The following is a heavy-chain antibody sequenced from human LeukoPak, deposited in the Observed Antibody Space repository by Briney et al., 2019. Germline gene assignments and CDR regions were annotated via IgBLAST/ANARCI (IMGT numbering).Heavy chain of an antibody. V-gene: IGHV3-73*01. J-gene: IGHJ4*02. D-gene: IGHD6-19*01. CDR3: PRRTIAVAGNDY. CDR2: IRSKANSYAT. CDR1: GFTFSDYF. Sequence: PGGSLRLSCAVSGFTFSDYFMTWIRQAPGKGLEWVGRIRSKANSYATAYAASVKGRFAISRDDSKNTAYLQMNSLKTEDTAVYYCPRRTIAVAGNDYWGQGTLLTVSS.